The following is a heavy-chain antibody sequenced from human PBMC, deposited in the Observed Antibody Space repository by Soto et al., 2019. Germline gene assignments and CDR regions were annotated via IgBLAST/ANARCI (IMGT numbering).Heavy chain of an antibody. CDR3: ARGKTVAPAVCFDP. D-gene: IGHD4-17*01. CDR1: GGSISSYY. V-gene: IGHV4-59*01. Sequence: PSETLSLTCTVSGGSISSYYWSWIRQPPGKGLEWIGYIYYSGSTNYNPSLKSRVTISVDTSKNQFSLKLSSVTAADTAVYYCARGKTVAPAVCFDPWGQGTLVTVSS. CDR2: IYYSGST. J-gene: IGHJ5*02.